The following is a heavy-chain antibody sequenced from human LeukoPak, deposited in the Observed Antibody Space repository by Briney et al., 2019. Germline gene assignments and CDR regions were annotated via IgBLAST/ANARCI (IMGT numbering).Heavy chain of an antibody. D-gene: IGHD3-10*01. CDR3: AKSFFPGGSSFTFDI. Sequence: GGSLRLSCAASGFTFCSYAMTWVRQAPGKGLEWVSSISDSGVNTYYPDSVKGRSTISRDNSKNTLYLQMNSLRAEDTAVYYCAKSFFPGGSSFTFDIWGQGTLVTVSS. CDR2: ISDSGVNT. J-gene: IGHJ3*02. CDR1: GFTFCSYA. V-gene: IGHV3-23*01.